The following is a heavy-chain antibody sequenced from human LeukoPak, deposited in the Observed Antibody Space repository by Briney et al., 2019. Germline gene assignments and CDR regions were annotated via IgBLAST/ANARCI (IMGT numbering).Heavy chain of an antibody. V-gene: IGHV3-23*01. CDR1: GFTFSSYA. D-gene: IGHD5-18*01. CDR3: AKDDEVQLWSYFDY. J-gene: IGHJ4*02. CDR2: ISGSGGST. Sequence: PGGSLRLSCAASGFTFSSYAMSWVRQAPGKGLEWVSAISGSGGSTYYADSVKGRFTISRDNSKNTLYLQMNCLRAEDTAVYYCAKDDEVQLWSYFDYWGQGTLVTVSS.